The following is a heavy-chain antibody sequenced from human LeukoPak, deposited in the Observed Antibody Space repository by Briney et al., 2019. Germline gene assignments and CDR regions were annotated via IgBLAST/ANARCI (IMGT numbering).Heavy chain of an antibody. V-gene: IGHV3-11*04. CDR3: ASLVTIFGVVTHDY. Sequence: GGSLRLSCAASGFTFSDYYMSWIRQAPGKGLEWVSYISSSGSTIYYADSVKGRFTISRDNAKNSLYLQMNSLRAEDTAVYYCASLVTIFGVVTHDYWGQGTLVTVSS. J-gene: IGHJ4*02. CDR2: ISSSGSTI. D-gene: IGHD3-3*01. CDR1: GFTFSDYY.